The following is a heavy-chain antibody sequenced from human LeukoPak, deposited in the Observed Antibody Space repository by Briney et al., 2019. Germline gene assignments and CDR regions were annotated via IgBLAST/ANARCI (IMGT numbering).Heavy chain of an antibody. J-gene: IGHJ6*02. CDR1: GFIVSSKY. CDR3: AKVRRSGYYYYGMDV. CDR2: IYPGGST. V-gene: IGHV3-53*01. Sequence: PGGSLRLSCAASGFIVSSKYMSWVRRAPGKGLEWVSVIYPGGSTYYTDSVKGRFSISRDKSKNTLYLQMNSLRAEDTAVYYCAKVRRSGYYYYGMDVWGQGTTVTVSS. D-gene: IGHD3-22*01.